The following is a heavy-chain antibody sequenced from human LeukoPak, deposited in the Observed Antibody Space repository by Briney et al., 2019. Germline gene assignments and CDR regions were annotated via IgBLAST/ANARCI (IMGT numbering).Heavy chain of an antibody. CDR1: GFPLSGYS. J-gene: IGHJ5*02. V-gene: IGHV3-21*01. CDR3: ASDQFGKGNWFDP. CDR2: INSGSDYI. D-gene: IGHD3-10*01. Sequence: GGSLRLSCAASGFPLSGYSMTWVSQAPGKGLEWVASINSGSDYILYADSVKGRFTISRDNAKNSLYLQMSSLRAEDTAVYYCASDQFGKGNWFDPWGQGTLVTVSS.